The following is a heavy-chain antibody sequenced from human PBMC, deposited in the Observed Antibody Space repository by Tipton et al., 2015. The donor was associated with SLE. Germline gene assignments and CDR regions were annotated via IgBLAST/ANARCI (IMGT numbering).Heavy chain of an antibody. CDR3: ARRFGDYGRFLDY. CDR1: GGSISSHY. D-gene: IGHD4-17*01. CDR2: IYYSGST. V-gene: IGHV4-59*11. J-gene: IGHJ4*02. Sequence: GLVKPSGTLSLTCAVSGGSISSHYWSWIRQPPGKGLEWIGYIYYSGSTYYNPSLKSRVTISVDTSKNQFSLKLSSVTAADTAVYYCARRFGDYGRFLDYWGQGTQVTVSS.